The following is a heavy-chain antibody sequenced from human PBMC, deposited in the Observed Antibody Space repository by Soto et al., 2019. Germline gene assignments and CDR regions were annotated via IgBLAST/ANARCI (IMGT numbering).Heavy chain of an antibody. D-gene: IGHD5-12*01. CDR3: ARLPGYSGYDSNFDY. Sequence: QQISRKGSGDSCTSYWSGWVRQITGKGLEWMGIIYPGDSDTRYSPSFQGQVTISADKSISTAYLQWSSLKASDTAMYYCARLPGYSGYDSNFDYWGQGTLVTVSS. J-gene: IGHJ4*02. V-gene: IGHV5-51*01. CDR1: GDSCTSYW. CDR2: IYPGDSDT.